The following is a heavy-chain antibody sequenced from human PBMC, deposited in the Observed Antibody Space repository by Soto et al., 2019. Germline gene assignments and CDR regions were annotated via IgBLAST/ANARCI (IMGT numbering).Heavy chain of an antibody. CDR1: GGTFSSYA. D-gene: IGHD1-26*01. V-gene: IGHV1-69*13. CDR3: ARDRNRVGATYAFDI. J-gene: IGHJ3*02. CDR2: IIPIFGTA. Sequence: SVKVSCKASGGTFSSYAISWVRQAPGQGLEWMGGIIPIFGTANYAQKFQGRVTITADESTSTAYMELSSLRSEDTAVYYCARDRNRVGATYAFDIWGQGTMVTVSS.